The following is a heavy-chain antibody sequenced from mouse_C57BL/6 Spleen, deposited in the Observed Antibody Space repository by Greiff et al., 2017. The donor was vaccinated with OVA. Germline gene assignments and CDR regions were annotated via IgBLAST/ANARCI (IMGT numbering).Heavy chain of an antibody. D-gene: IGHD1-1*01. CDR2: IDPNSGGT. J-gene: IGHJ4*01. CDR1: GYTFTSYW. CDR3: ARDYGSSSLYAMDY. V-gene: IGHV1-72*01. Sequence: VKLQQPGAELVKPGASVKLSCKASGYTFTSYWMHWVKQRPGRGLEWIGRIDPNSGGTTYNEKFKSKATLTVDKPASTAYMQLSSLTSEDSAVYYCARDYGSSSLYAMDYWGQGTSVTVSS.